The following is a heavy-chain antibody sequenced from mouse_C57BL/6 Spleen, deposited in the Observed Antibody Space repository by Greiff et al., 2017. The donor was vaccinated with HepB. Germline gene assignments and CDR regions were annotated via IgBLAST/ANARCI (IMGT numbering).Heavy chain of an antibody. D-gene: IGHD2-12*01. CDR2: INPNNGGT. Sequence: EVQLQQSGPELVKPGASVKISCKASGYTFTDYYMNWVKQSHGKSLEWIGDINPNNGGTSYNQKFKGKATLTVDKSSSTAYMELRSLTSEDSAVYYCAGLRRGYYYAMDYWGQGTSVTVSS. J-gene: IGHJ4*01. CDR1: GYTFTDYY. CDR3: AGLRRGYYYAMDY. V-gene: IGHV1-26*01.